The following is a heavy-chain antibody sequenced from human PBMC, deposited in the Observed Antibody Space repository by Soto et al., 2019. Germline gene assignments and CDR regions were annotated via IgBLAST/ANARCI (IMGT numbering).Heavy chain of an antibody. CDR3: ARGRCSGGSCYSDLFDY. CDR1: GYTFTRYD. J-gene: IGHJ4*02. Sequence: ASVKVSCKASGYTFTRYDINWVRQATGQGLEWMGWMNPDSGNTGYAQKFQGRVTMTRNTSISTAYMELSSLRSEDTAVYYCARGRCSGGSCYSDLFDYWGQGTLVTVSS. V-gene: IGHV1-8*01. D-gene: IGHD2-15*01. CDR2: MNPDSGNT.